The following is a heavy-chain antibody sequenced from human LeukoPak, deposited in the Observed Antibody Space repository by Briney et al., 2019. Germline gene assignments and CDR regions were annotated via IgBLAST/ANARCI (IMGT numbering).Heavy chain of an antibody. J-gene: IGHJ4*02. V-gene: IGHV1-69*04. CDR3: ARDPMVRGVIRDYFDY. CDR2: IIPILGIA. D-gene: IGHD3-10*01. CDR1: GGTFSSYA. Sequence: SVKVSCKASGGTFSSYAISWVRQAPGQGLEWMGRIIPILGIANYAQKSQGRVTITADKSTSTAYMELSSLRSEDTAVYYCARDPMVRGVIRDYFDYWGQGTLVTVFS.